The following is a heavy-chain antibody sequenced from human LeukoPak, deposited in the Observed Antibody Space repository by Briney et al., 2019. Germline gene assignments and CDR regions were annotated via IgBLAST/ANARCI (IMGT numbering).Heavy chain of an antibody. CDR2: IYNSVRT. Sequence: SETLSLTCTVSGGSISSCYWSWIRQSPGKGLEWIGYIYNSVRTNYNPSLKSRVTISVDTSKNQFSLKLSSVTAADTAVYYCARGTSLTTFLFDFWGQGTLVTVSS. J-gene: IGHJ4*02. V-gene: IGHV4-59*01. CDR1: GGSISSCY. D-gene: IGHD4/OR15-4a*01. CDR3: ARGTSLTTFLFDF.